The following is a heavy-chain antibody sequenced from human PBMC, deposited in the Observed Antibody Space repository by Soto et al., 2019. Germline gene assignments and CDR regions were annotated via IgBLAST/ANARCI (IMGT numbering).Heavy chain of an antibody. CDR1: GFTLSTYW. D-gene: IGHD6-13*01. V-gene: IGHV3-7*01. CDR3: ATAAPGRHSPRRSFDF. J-gene: IGHJ4*02. CDR2: IDQNGSER. Sequence: EVQLVESGGDSVQPGGSLRLSCGASGFTLSTYWMNWVRQAPGKGLEWVANIDQNGSERNYVDSVKGRFTISRDNARNSLFLHMNILRAEDTAVYYCATAAPGRHSPRRSFDFWGQGTLVTVSS.